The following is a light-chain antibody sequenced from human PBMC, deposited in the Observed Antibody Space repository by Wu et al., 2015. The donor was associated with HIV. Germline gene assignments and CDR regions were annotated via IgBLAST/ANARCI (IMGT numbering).Light chain of an antibody. Sequence: AIRMIQSPSSLSASTGDRVTISCRASQAIYNYLAWYQQKPGEAPKLLMSAASILQSGVPSRFNGSGSGTHFTLTITCLQSEDFTTYYCQQYYSSPQITFGQGTRLEIK. CDR2: AAS. V-gene: IGKV1-8*01. J-gene: IGKJ5*01. CDR1: QAIYNY. CDR3: QQYYSSPQIT.